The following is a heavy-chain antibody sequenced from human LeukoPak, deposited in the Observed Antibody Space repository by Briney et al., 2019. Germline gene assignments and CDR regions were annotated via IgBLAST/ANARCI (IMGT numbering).Heavy chain of an antibody. V-gene: IGHV4-59*08. Sequence: SETLSLTCTVSGGSISSYYWSWIRQPPGKGLEWIGYIYYSGSINYNPSLKSRVTISVDTSKNQFSLKLSSVTAADTAVYYCAAGRYYYDSSGYYTRLIWDYWGQGTLVTVSS. CDR1: GGSISSYY. J-gene: IGHJ4*02. CDR2: IYYSGSI. CDR3: AAGRYYYDSSGYYTRLIWDY. D-gene: IGHD3-22*01.